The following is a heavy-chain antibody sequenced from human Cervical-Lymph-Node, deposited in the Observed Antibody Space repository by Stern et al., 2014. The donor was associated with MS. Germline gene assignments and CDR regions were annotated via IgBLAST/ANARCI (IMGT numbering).Heavy chain of an antibody. CDR2: INSDGTRI. CDR1: DFTFSSYW. V-gene: IGHV3-74*01. CDR3: ARELEYTNSADYNYYGLDV. Sequence: QLVQSGGGLVKPGGSLRLSCAASDFTFSSYWMHWVRQVPGKGLEWVSRINSDGTRISCADSVKGRCSISRDNAKNTLFLQMNSLRAEDTAVYYCARELEYTNSADYNYYGLDVWGQGTTVTVSS. J-gene: IGHJ6*02. D-gene: IGHD6-6*01.